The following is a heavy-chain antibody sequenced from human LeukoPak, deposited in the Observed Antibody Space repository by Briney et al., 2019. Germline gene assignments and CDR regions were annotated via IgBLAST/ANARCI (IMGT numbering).Heavy chain of an antibody. Sequence: GESLKISCKGSGYSFTSYWIGWVRQMPGKGLEWMGIIFPGDSDTIYSPSFQGQVTISADKSINTAYLQWSSLKASDTAMYFCATSESQTKFDYWGQGTQVIVSS. V-gene: IGHV5-51*01. CDR1: GYSFTSYW. CDR3: ATSESQTKFDY. J-gene: IGHJ4*02. CDR2: IFPGDSDT. D-gene: IGHD1/OR15-1a*01.